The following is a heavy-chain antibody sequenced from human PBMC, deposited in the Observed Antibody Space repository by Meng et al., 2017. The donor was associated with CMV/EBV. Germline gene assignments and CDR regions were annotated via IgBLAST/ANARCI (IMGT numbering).Heavy chain of an antibody. Sequence: QSPLKMSAPTRVTPPQTLTLTSPFSGCSLITSGVGVGWIRQPPGKALEWLALIYWDDDKRYSPSLKSRLTITKDTSKNQVVLTMTNMDPVDTATYYCAHLDTAKLHFDYWGQGTLVTVSS. V-gene: IGHV2-5*02. CDR2: IYWDDDK. D-gene: IGHD5-18*01. CDR3: AHLDTAKLHFDY. J-gene: IGHJ4*02. CDR1: GCSLITSGVG.